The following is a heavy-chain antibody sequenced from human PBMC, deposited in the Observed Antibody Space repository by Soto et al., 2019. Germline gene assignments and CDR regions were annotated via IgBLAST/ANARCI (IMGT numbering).Heavy chain of an antibody. J-gene: IGHJ3*02. V-gene: IGHV1-46*03. CDR3: ARVRGSGYDYAASDI. Sequence: QVQLVQSGAEVKKPGASVKVSCKASGYTFTSYYMHWVRQAPGQGLEWMGIINPSGGSTSYAQKFQGSVTMTRDTSTSTVYMELSSLRSEDTAVYYCARVRGSGYDYAASDIWGQGTMVTVS. CDR1: GYTFTSYY. D-gene: IGHD5-12*01. CDR2: INPSGGST.